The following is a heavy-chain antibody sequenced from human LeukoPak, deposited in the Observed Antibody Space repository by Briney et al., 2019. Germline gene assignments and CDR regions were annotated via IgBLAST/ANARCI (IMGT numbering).Heavy chain of an antibody. CDR2: IYYSGST. CDR3: ASGGWLQLPYY. J-gene: IGHJ4*02. CDR1: GGSVSSGSYY. Sequence: SETLSLTCTVSGGSVSSGSYYWSWIRQPPGKGLEWIGYIYYSGSTNYNPSLKSRVTISVDTSKNQFSLKLSSVTAADTAVYYCASGGWLQLPYYWGQGTLVTVSS. V-gene: IGHV4-61*01. D-gene: IGHD5-24*01.